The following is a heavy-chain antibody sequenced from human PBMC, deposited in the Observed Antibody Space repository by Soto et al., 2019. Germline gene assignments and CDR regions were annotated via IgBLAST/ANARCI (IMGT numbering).Heavy chain of an antibody. CDR1: GFSFSSYW. CDR2: INSDGSST. J-gene: IGHJ6*02. V-gene: IGHV3-74*01. D-gene: IGHD7-27*01. CDR3: ARGLPGVLHYYYYGMDV. Sequence: GGSLRLSCAASGFSFSSYWMHWVRQAPGKGLVWVSRINSDGSSTSYADSVKGRFTISRDNAKNTLYLQMNSLRAEDTAVYYCARGLPGVLHYYYYGMDVWGQGTTVTVSS.